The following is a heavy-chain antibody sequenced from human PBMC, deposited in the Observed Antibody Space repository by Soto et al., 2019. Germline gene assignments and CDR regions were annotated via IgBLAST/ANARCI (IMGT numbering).Heavy chain of an antibody. CDR3: AREGYDRGLNWFDP. D-gene: IGHD3-22*01. CDR1: GFTFSSYS. V-gene: IGHV3-48*02. CDR2: ISSSSSTI. J-gene: IGHJ5*02. Sequence: EVQLVESGGGLVQPGGSLRLSCAASGFTFSSYSMNWVRQAPGKGLEWVSYISSSSSTIFYADSVKGRFTISRDSAKNSLYLQMNSLRDEDTAVYYCAREGYDRGLNWFDPWGQGTLVTVSS.